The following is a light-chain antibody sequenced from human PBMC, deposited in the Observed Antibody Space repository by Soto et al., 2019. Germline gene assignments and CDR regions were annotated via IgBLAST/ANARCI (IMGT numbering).Light chain of an antibody. J-gene: IGKJ1*01. CDR2: GAS. CDR1: QSVSSSY. CDR3: QQYGSSPPQT. V-gene: IGKV3-20*01. Sequence: EIVLTQSPGTLSLSPGERATLSCRASQSVSSSYLAWYQQKPGQAPRLLIYGASNRATGIPDRFSGSGSGTDFTLTISRLEPEDFAVYYCQQYGSSPPQTFGQGTKVDIK.